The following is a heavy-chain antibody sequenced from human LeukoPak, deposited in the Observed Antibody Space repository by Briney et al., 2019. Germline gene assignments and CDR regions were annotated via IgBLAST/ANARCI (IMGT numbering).Heavy chain of an antibody. Sequence: QSGGSLRLSCAASGFTVSSNYMSWVRQAPGKGLEWVSVIYSGGSTFSVDSVKGRFTISRDNSKNTLYLQMNSLRAEDTALYYCARGAGAYNYYAMDVWGQGTTVTVSS. J-gene: IGHJ6*02. CDR2: IYSGGST. V-gene: IGHV3-66*01. CDR1: GFTVSSNY. CDR3: ARGAGAYNYYAMDV. D-gene: IGHD6-19*01.